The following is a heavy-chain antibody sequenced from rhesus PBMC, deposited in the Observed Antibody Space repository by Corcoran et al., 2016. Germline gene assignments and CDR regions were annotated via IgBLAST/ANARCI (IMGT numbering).Heavy chain of an antibody. V-gene: IGHV4S7*01. CDR3: ARIGGTGFYCDY. CDR1: GGSISSGYG. J-gene: IGHJ4*01. Sequence: QVQLQASRPGLVKPSDTLSLTCAVSGGSISSGYGWSWISQPQGKGLEGIGYIDGSSGNTYYNPSLTSRVTIAKDTSKNQFSLKRSSVTAADTAVYYCARIGGTGFYCDYWGQGVLVTASS. CDR2: IDGSSGNT. D-gene: IGHD5-24*01.